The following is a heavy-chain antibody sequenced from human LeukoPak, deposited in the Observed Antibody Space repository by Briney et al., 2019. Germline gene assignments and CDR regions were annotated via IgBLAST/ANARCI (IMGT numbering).Heavy chain of an antibody. J-gene: IGHJ2*01. V-gene: IGHV1-69*05. D-gene: IGHD3-3*01. CDR3: ARDCRITIFGVVTHPGYWYFDL. CDR2: IIPIFGTA. CDR1: GYTFTSYG. Sequence: ASVKVSCRASGYTFTSYGISWVRQAPGQGLEWMGGIIPIFGTASYAQKFQGRVTITTDESTSTAYMELSSLRSEDTAVYYCARDCRITIFGVVTHPGYWYFDLWGRGTLVTVSS.